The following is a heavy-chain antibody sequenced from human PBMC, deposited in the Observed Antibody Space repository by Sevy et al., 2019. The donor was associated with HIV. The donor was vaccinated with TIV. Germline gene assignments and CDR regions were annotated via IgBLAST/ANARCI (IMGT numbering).Heavy chain of an antibody. CDR1: GGSFSGYY. CDR3: ARFRNRYSYGPIYFDY. D-gene: IGHD5-18*01. CDR2: INDSGST. V-gene: IGHV4-34*01. Sequence: SETLSLTCAVYGGSFSGYYWSWIRQPPGKGLERIGEINDSGSTKYNPSLKSRVTISVDTSKNQFSLKLSSVTAADTAVYYCARFRNRYSYGPIYFDYWGQGTLVTVSS. J-gene: IGHJ4*02.